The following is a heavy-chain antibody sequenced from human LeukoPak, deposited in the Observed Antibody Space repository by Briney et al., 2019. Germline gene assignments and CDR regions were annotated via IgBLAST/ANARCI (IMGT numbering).Heavy chain of an antibody. J-gene: IGHJ4*02. V-gene: IGHV4-31*03. Sequence: NPSETLSLTCPVSGGSISSGGYYWSWIRQHPGKGLEWIGYIYYSGSTYYNPSLKSRVTISVDTSKNQFSLKLSSVTAADTAVYYCASRRGSRFDYWGQGTLVTVSS. CDR2: IYYSGST. D-gene: IGHD3-10*01. CDR1: GGSISSGGYY. CDR3: ASRRGSRFDY.